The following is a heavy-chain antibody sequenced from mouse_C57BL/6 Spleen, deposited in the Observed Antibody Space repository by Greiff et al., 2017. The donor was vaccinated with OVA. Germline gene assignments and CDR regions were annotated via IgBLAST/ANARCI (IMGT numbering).Heavy chain of an antibody. D-gene: IGHD1-1*01. CDR1: GYTFTTYP. V-gene: IGHV1-47*01. Sequence: QVQLQQSGAELVKPGASVKMSCKASGYTFTTYPIEWMKQNHGKSLEWIGNFHPDNDDTKYNEKFKGKATLTVDKSSSTVYLELIRLTSDDSAVYYCARALYYDGSPYFDVWGTGTTVTVSS. CDR2: FHPDNDDT. CDR3: ARALYYDGSPYFDV. J-gene: IGHJ1*03.